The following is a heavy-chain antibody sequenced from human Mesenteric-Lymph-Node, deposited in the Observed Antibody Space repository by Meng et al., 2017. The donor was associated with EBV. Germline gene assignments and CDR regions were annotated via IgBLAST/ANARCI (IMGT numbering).Heavy chain of an antibody. CDR2: INTNTGKP. J-gene: IGHJ4*02. V-gene: IGHV7-4-1*02. CDR3: ARASSSGPFDY. Sequence: QVQLVQSWFELKQPGASVKVSCKASGYTFSRYAMNWVRQAPGQGLEWMGWINTNTGKPTYAQGLTGRFVFSLDTSVSTAYLQISSLKADDTAVYYCARASSSGPFDYWGQGTLVTVSS. CDR1: GYTFSRYA. D-gene: IGHD3-10*01.